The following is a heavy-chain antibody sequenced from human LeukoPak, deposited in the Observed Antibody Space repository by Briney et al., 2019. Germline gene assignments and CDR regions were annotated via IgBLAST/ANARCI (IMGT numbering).Heavy chain of an antibody. Sequence: GGSLRLSCAGSGFTFGGYGMHWFRQTPGKGLGWVAVIAYDGSRAFYVDSVKGRFTISRDNSKNTMSVQMDDLRAEDTAVYYCTRYNNDHFDYWGQGTLVTVSS. D-gene: IGHD1-14*01. J-gene: IGHJ4*02. V-gene: IGHV3-33*01. CDR2: IAYDGSRA. CDR1: GFTFGGYG. CDR3: TRYNNDHFDY.